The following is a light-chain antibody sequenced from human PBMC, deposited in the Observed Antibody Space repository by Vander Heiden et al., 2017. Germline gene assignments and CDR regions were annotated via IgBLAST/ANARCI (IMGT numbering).Light chain of an antibody. CDR1: QSLSSN. CDR3: QQYNDWPRT. Sequence: DIVLTQSPGTLSVSPGETVTLSCSATQSLSSNLAWYQQKPGQAPRLLIRAASTRATGIPARFSGSGSGTEFTLTITSLQSEDFAVYYCQQYNDWPRTFGQGTKVEIK. CDR2: AAS. V-gene: IGKV3-15*01. J-gene: IGKJ1*01.